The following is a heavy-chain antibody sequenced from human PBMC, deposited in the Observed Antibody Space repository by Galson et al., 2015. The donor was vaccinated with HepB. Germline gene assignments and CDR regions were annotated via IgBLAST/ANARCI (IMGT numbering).Heavy chain of an antibody. Sequence: SLRLACAASGGAFRNYVLSWVRQAPGEGLEGVSTSSANGDDTYYAAPVKGRFTISRDNSKNTLNVQMNSLRADDTAVYYCAAGYYYGDLGRDWGQGTLVIVSS. J-gene: IGHJ4*02. CDR2: SSANGDDT. V-gene: IGHV3-23*01. D-gene: IGHD3-22*01. CDR1: GGAFRNYV. CDR3: AAGYYYGDLGRD.